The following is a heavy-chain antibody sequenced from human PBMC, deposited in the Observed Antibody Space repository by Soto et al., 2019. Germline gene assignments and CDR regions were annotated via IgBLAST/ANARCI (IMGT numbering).Heavy chain of an antibody. CDR2: ISYDAKHK. CDR3: AKGAVQDLWSGYYTLFDY. V-gene: IGHV3-30*18. CDR1: GFTFSTYG. Sequence: LRLSCAASGFTFSTYGMHWVRQAPGKGLEWVAVISYDAKHKYYADSLKGRFTISRDNSKNTLYLQMNSLRAEDTAVYYCAKGAVQDLWSGYYTLFDYWGQGTLVTVSS. D-gene: IGHD3-3*01. J-gene: IGHJ4*02.